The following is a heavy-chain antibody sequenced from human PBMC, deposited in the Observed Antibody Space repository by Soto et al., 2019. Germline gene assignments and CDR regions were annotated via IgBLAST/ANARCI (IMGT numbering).Heavy chain of an antibody. CDR1: GYSFTSYW. D-gene: IGHD6-19*01. CDR2: IYPGDSDT. V-gene: IGHV5-51*01. CDR3: ARLRPYIAVAAPTMGAFDI. J-gene: IGHJ3*02. Sequence: GESLKISCKGSGYSFTSYWIGWVRQMPGKGLEWMGIIYPGDSDTRYSPSFQGQVTISADKSISTAYLQWSSLKASDTAMYYCARLRPYIAVAAPTMGAFDIWGQGTMVTVSS.